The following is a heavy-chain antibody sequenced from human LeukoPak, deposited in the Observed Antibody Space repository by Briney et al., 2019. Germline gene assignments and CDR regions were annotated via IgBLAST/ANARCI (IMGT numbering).Heavy chain of an antibody. D-gene: IGHD4-17*01. Sequence: SETLSLTCTVSGGSISSYYWNWIRQPPGKGLEWIGYINYSGSTNYNPYLKSRITITVATSKNQFSLKLSSVTAADTAVYYCARYGDYDIRYFDYWGQGTLVTVSS. V-gene: IGHV4-59*01. J-gene: IGHJ4*02. CDR2: INYSGST. CDR3: ARYGDYDIRYFDY. CDR1: GGSISSYY.